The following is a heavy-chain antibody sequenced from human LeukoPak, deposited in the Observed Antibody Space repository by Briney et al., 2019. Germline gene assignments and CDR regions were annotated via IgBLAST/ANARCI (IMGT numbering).Heavy chain of an antibody. Sequence: GGSLRLSCAASGFTFSNAWMNWVRQAPGKGLEWVGRIKSKTDGGTTDYAAPIKGRFTISRDDSKTTLYLQMNSLRTEDTAVYYCATDSYYDFWSGYYGYWGQGTLVTVSS. V-gene: IGHV3-15*07. J-gene: IGHJ4*02. D-gene: IGHD3-3*01. CDR1: GFTFSNAW. CDR2: IKSKTDGGTT. CDR3: ATDSYYDFWSGYYGY.